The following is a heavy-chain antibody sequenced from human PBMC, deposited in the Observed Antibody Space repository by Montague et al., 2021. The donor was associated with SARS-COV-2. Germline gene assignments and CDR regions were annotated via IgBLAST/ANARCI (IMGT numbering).Heavy chain of an antibody. CDR1: GTPFSGYY. CDR2: IKHSGSA. V-gene: IGHV4-34*01. J-gene: IGHJ6*03. CDR3: ARLGEGVVPAPILGVGPYYSYFYMDV. D-gene: IGHD2-2*02. Sequence: SETLSLTCAVHGTPFSGYYWNWIRQPPGKGLEWIGEIKHSGSAKYNPSLKRRVTISVDTSKNQFSLKLNSVTAADTAVYYCARLGEGVVPAPILGVGPYYSYFYMDVWGKGATVTVSS.